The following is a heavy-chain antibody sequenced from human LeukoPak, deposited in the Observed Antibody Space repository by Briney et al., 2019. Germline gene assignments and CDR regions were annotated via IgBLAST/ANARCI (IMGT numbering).Heavy chain of an antibody. CDR2: INPSGGST. CDR3: AREDVVLVDAVRYYYYGMDV. D-gene: IGHD2-8*01. Sequence: ASVKVSCKASGYNFISYYMHWVRQAPGQGLEWMGIINPSGGSTSYAQKFQDRVTMTRDTDTSTVYMELSSMKSEDKAVYYCAREDVVLVDAVRYYYYGMDVWGQGTTVTVSS. CDR1: GYNFISYY. J-gene: IGHJ6*02. V-gene: IGHV1-46*01.